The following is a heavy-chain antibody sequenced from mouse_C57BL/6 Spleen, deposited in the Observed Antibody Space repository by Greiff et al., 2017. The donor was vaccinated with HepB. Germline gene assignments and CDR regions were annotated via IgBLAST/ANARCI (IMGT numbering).Heavy chain of an antibody. J-gene: IGHJ1*03. CDR1: GFTFSDYY. D-gene: IGHD1-1*01. Sequence: EVQLVESEGGLVQPGSSMKLSCTASGFTFSDYYMAWVRQVPEKGLEWVAIINYDGSSTYYLDSLKSRFIISRDNAKNILYLQMSSLKSEDTATYYCARALYYYGSSWYFDVWGTGTTVTVSS. CDR3: ARALYYYGSSWYFDV. CDR2: INYDGSST. V-gene: IGHV5-16*01.